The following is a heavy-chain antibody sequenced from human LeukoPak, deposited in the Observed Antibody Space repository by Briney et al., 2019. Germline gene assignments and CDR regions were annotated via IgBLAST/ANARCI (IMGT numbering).Heavy chain of an antibody. V-gene: IGHV4-59*02. J-gene: IGHJ4*02. D-gene: IGHD3-22*01. Sequence: SETLSLTCTVSGGSVSSYYWSWIRQPPGKGLEWIGYIYYSGSTNYNPSLKSRVTISVDTSKNQFSLKLSSVTAADTAVYYCARAGVHYYDSSGYYTPTMNYFDYWGQGTLVTVSS. CDR3: ARAGVHYYDSSGYYTPTMNYFDY. CDR2: IYYSGST. CDR1: GGSVSSYY.